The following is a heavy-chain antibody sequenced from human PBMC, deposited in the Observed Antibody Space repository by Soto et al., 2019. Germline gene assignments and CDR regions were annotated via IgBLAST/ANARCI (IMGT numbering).Heavy chain of an antibody. D-gene: IGHD3-16*01. V-gene: IGHV1-69*13. CDR3: AREFGNHYYYYGMDG. CDR2: IIPIFGTA. CDR1: GGTFSSYA. J-gene: IGHJ6*04. Sequence: ASVKVSCKASGGTFSSYAISWVRQAPGQGLEWMGGIIPIFGTANYAQKFQGRVTITADESTSTAYMELSSLRSEDTAVYYCAREFGNHYYYYGMDGWGKGTTLTVSS.